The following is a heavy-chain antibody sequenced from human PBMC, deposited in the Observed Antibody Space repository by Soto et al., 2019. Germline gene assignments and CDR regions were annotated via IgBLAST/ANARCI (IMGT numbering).Heavy chain of an antibody. J-gene: IGHJ6*02. V-gene: IGHV4-34*01. CDR3: AXGRGAENTFYYSFGMDV. CDR1: GGSFSGYY. Sequence: SETLSLTCAVYGGSFSGYYWSWIRQPPGRGLEWIGEIKHSGSTNYNPSLKSRVTISVDTSKKQFSLKLNSVTAADTAVYYCAXGRGAENTFYYSFGMDVWGQGTTVTVSS. CDR2: IKHSGST. D-gene: IGHD3-16*01.